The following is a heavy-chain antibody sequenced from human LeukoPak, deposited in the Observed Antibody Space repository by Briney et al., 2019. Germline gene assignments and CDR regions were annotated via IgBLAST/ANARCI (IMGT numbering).Heavy chain of an antibody. CDR3: ARAGGWARGDYKGDAFDI. V-gene: IGHV1-18*01. CDR1: GYTFTNFG. CDR2: ISVYNGNA. J-gene: IGHJ3*02. Sequence: ASVKVSCKASGYTFTNFGISWVRQAPGQGLEWMGWISVYNGNANYAQSFQGRVTMTTDTSTRTAYMELRSLRSDDTAVYYCARAGGWARGDYKGDAFDIWGQGTMVTVSS. D-gene: IGHD6-19*01.